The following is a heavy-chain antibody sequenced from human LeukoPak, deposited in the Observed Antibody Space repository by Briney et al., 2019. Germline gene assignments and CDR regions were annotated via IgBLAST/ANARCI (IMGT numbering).Heavy chain of an antibody. Sequence: SETLSLTCTVSGGSISSYYWSWIRQPPGKGLEWIGYIYYSGSTNYNPSLKGRVTISVDTSKNQFSLKLSSVTAADTAVYYCARSRLRLNWFDPWGQGTLVTVSS. CDR3: ARSRLRLNWFDP. D-gene: IGHD4-17*01. CDR1: GGSISSYY. CDR2: IYYSGST. J-gene: IGHJ5*02. V-gene: IGHV4-59*12.